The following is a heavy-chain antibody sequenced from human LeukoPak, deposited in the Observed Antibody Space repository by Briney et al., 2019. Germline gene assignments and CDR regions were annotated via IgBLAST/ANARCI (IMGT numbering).Heavy chain of an antibody. CDR3: ARSSRGSGSYRTDY. D-gene: IGHD3-10*01. CDR1: GFTFSSYA. Sequence: GGSLRLSCAASGFTFSSYAMSWVRQAPGKGLEWVSAISGSGGSTYYADSVKGRFTISRDNAKNSLYLQMNSLRADDTAVYYCARSSRGSGSYRTDYWGQGTLVTVSS. CDR2: ISGSGGST. V-gene: IGHV3-23*01. J-gene: IGHJ4*02.